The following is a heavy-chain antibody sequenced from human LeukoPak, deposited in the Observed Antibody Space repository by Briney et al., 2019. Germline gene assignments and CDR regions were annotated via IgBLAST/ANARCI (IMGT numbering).Heavy chain of an antibody. CDR2: ISAYNGNT. V-gene: IGHV1-18*01. J-gene: IGHJ4*02. CDR1: GYTFSSYG. Sequence: ASVKVSCKASGYTFSSYGLSWVRQAPGQGLEWMGWISAYNGNTNYAQKLQGRVTMTTDTSTSTAYMELRSLRSDDTAVYYCARNYCSGGSCLNYFDYWGQGTLVTVSS. D-gene: IGHD2-15*01. CDR3: ARNYCSGGSCLNYFDY.